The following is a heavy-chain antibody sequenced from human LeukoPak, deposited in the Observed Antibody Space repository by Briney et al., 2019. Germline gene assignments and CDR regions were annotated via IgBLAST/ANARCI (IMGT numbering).Heavy chain of an antibody. Sequence: GGSLRLSCAASGFTFSSYTMSWVRQAPGKGLKWVSTVTTGGPNTYYADSVKGRFTVPRDDSKNTLYLQMNSLRAEDTAVYYCAKDGGLWVSAHWGDSWGRGTLVTVSS. D-gene: IGHD7-27*01. J-gene: IGHJ4*02. CDR2: VTTGGPNT. CDR3: AKDGGLWVSAHWGDS. CDR1: GFTFSSYT. V-gene: IGHV3-23*01.